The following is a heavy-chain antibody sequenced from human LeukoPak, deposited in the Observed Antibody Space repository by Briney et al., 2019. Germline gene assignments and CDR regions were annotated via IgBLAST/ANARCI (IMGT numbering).Heavy chain of an antibody. CDR3: ARDATDVEMATIWAD. Sequence: GGSLRLSCVASGFTFNAYWMSWVRQAPGKGLEWVANIKEDGFEKYYVDSVKGRFTISRDNAKKSLYLQMNSLRVEDTAVYYCARDATDVEMATIWADWGQGTLVTVSS. J-gene: IGHJ4*02. D-gene: IGHD5-24*01. CDR2: IKEDGFEK. V-gene: IGHV3-7*03. CDR1: GFTFNAYW.